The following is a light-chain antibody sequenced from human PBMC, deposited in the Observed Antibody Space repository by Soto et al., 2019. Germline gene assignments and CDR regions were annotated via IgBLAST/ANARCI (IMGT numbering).Light chain of an antibody. J-gene: IGLJ2*01. CDR1: SSDVGGYNY. CDR3: SSYTSRTTPV. Sequence: QSALTQPASVSGSPGQSITISCTGTSSDVGGYNYVSWYQQYLGKAPKLMIYEVSNRPSGVSNRFSGSKSGNTASLTISGLQAEDEADYYCSSYTSRTTPVFGGGTKVTVL. V-gene: IGLV2-14*01. CDR2: EVS.